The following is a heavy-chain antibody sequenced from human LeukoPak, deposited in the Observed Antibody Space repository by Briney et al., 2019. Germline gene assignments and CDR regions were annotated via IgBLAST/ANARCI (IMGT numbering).Heavy chain of an antibody. J-gene: IGHJ4*02. CDR2: ISNGGTNK. CDR3: ARDRIAVAGFDY. CDR1: GFTFSALR. Sequence: GGSLRLSCAASGFTFSALRLHWVRQAPGKGLEWVAVISNGGTNKYYPDSVKGRFTISRDNSKNTLYLQMNSLRAEDTAVYYCARDRIAVAGFDYWGQGTLVTVSS. V-gene: IGHV3-30-3*01. D-gene: IGHD6-19*01.